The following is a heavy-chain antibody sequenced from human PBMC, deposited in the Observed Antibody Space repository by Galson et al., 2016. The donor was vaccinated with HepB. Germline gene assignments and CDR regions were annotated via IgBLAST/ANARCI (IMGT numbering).Heavy chain of an antibody. CDR1: GFTFSSYS. J-gene: IGHJ5*02. CDR2: ISSSSSYI. Sequence: SLRLSCAASGFTFSSYSMNWVRQAPGKGLEWVSSISSSSSYIYYADSVKGRFTISRDNSIYTSYLQMNSLRVEDTAVYYCVGDPPSGGWAFDPWGQGTLVTVSS. D-gene: IGHD6-19*01. CDR3: VGDPPSGGWAFDP. V-gene: IGHV3-21*01.